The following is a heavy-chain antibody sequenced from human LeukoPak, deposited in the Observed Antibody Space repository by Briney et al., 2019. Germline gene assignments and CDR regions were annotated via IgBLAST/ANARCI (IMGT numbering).Heavy chain of an antibody. J-gene: IGHJ4*01. CDR2: IKQDGSET. CDR3: VREGFYFFDF. V-gene: IGHV3-7*01. Sequence: GGSLRLSCAASGFTFTNNFMSWVRQVPGKGLEWVANIKQDGSETTYADSVRGRFTIFRDNAKDSVYLQMNSLRAEDSATYYCVREGFYFFDFWGQGTLVAVSS. CDR1: GFTFTNNF.